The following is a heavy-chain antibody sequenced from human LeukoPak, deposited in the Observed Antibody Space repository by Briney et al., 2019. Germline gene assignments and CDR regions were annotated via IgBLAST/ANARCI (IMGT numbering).Heavy chain of an antibody. CDR2: IYSGGST. J-gene: IGHJ3*02. CDR1: GFTVSSNY. V-gene: IGHV3-53*01. Sequence: AGGSLRLSCAASGFTVSSNYMSCVRQARGKGLEWVSVIYSGGSTYYADSVKGRFTISRDNSKNTLYLQMNSLRAEDTAVYYCARARIVGATKAFDIWGQGTMVTVSS. CDR3: ARARIVGATKAFDI. D-gene: IGHD1-26*01.